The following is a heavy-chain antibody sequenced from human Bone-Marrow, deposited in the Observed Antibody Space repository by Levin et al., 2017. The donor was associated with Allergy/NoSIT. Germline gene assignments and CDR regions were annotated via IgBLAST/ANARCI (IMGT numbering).Heavy chain of an antibody. CDR1: GYSFTSYW. CDR3: ARQVSYSSSPGDWFDP. V-gene: IGHV5-51*01. CDR2: IYPGDSDT. D-gene: IGHD6-6*01. Sequence: GESLKISCKGSGYSFTSYWIGWVRQMPGKGLEWMGIIYPGDSDTRYSPSFQGQVTISADKSISTAYLQWSSLKASDTAMYYCARQVSYSSSPGDWFDPWGQGTLVTVSA. J-gene: IGHJ5*02.